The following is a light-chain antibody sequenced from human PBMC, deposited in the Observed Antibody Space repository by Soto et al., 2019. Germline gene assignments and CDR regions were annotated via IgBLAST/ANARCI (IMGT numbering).Light chain of an antibody. CDR3: QQYGGAPAWT. V-gene: IGKV3-20*01. CDR2: VAS. J-gene: IGKJ1*01. Sequence: EIVLTQSPGTLSLSPGERATLSCRASQSISSSYLAWYQQKPGQAPRLLIYVASKRATGIPDRFSGSGSGTDFTLTISRLESEALAVYYCQQYGGAPAWTFGQGTKVEIK. CDR1: QSISSSY.